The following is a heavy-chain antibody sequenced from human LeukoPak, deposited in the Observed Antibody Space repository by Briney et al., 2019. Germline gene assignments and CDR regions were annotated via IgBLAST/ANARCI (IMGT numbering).Heavy chain of an antibody. D-gene: IGHD1-26*01. V-gene: IGHV1-2*02. Sequence: GASVKVSCKASGYTFTGYYMHWVRQAPGQGLEWMGWINPNSGGTNYAQKLQGRVTMTTDTSTSTAYMELRSLRSDDAAVYYCARRVGAREYFDYWGQGTLVTVSS. CDR1: GYTFTGYY. CDR2: INPNSGGT. CDR3: ARRVGAREYFDY. J-gene: IGHJ4*02.